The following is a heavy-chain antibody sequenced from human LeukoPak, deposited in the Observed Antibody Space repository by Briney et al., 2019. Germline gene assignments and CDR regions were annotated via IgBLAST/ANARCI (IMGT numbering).Heavy chain of an antibody. D-gene: IGHD6-13*01. CDR1: GFTFSSYS. Sequence: GGSLRLSCAASGFTFSSYSMNWVRQAPGKGLEWVSSISSSSSYIYYADSVKGRFTISRDNAKNSLYLQMNSLRAEDTAVYYCARAIYSSSWSLDYWGQGTLVTVSS. CDR3: ARAIYSSSWSLDY. CDR2: ISSSSSYI. J-gene: IGHJ4*02. V-gene: IGHV3-21*01.